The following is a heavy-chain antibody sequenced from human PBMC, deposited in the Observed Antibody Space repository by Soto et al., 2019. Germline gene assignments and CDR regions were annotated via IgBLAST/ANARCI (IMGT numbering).Heavy chain of an antibody. Sequence: ASVKVSCKASGGTFSSYAISWVRQAPGQGLEWMGGIIPIFGTANYAQKFQGRVTITADESTSTAYMELSSLRSEDTAVYYCARDPIVGATIDYYGMDVWGQGTTVTVSS. CDR1: GGTFSSYA. D-gene: IGHD1-26*01. CDR3: ARDPIVGATIDYYGMDV. V-gene: IGHV1-69*13. J-gene: IGHJ6*02. CDR2: IIPIFGTA.